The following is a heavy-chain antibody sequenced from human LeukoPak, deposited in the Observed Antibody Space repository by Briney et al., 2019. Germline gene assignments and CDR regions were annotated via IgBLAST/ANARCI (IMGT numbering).Heavy chain of an antibody. Sequence: GGSLRLSCAASGFTFSDYYMSWVRQAPGKGLEWVSYISSSSSYTNYADSVKGRFTISRDNAKNSLYLQMNSLRAEDTAVYYCARVLKDGDFNDYYYGMDVWGQGTTVTVSS. J-gene: IGHJ6*02. CDR1: GFTFSDYY. CDR2: ISSSSSYT. V-gene: IGHV3-11*06. CDR3: ARVLKDGDFNDYYYGMDV. D-gene: IGHD4-17*01.